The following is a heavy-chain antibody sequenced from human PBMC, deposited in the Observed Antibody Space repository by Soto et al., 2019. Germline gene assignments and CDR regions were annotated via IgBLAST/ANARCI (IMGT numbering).Heavy chain of an antibody. V-gene: IGHV1-69*13. CDR3: ARDLGDDCSSTSCYPPYNWFDP. D-gene: IGHD2-2*01. CDR1: GGTFSSYA. J-gene: IGHJ5*02. Sequence: SVKVSCKASGGTFSSYAISWVRQAPGQGLEWMGGIIPIFGTANYAQKFQGRVTITADESTSTAYMELSSLRSEDTAVYYCARDLGDDCSSTSCYPPYNWFDPWGQGTLVTSPQ. CDR2: IIPIFGTA.